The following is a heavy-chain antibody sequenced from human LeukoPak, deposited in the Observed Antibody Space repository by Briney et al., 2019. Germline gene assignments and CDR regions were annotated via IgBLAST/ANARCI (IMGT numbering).Heavy chain of an antibody. Sequence: AGGSLRLSCVASGFTFRGKAMTWVRQAPGKGLEWVSVITGSGNYAEYADSVKGRFTISRDNSKNTLYLQMNSLRAEDTAVYYCAKEIWPTVTTPGWTYFDYWGQGTMVTVSS. CDR3: AKEIWPTVTTPGWTYFDY. V-gene: IGHV3-23*01. CDR2: ITGSGNYA. D-gene: IGHD4-17*01. CDR1: GFTFRGKA. J-gene: IGHJ4*03.